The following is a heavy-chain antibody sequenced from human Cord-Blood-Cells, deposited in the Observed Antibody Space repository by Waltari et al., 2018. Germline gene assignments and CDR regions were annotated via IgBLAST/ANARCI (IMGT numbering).Heavy chain of an antibody. D-gene: IGHD6-19*01. CDR3: ARDDIAVAGTDY. Sequence: EVQLVESGGGLVQPGGSLRLSCAAPGSTLRSNGLSGVRQAPGKGLEWVANIKQDGSEKYYVDSVKGRFTISRDNAKNSLYLQMNSLRAEDTAVYYCARDDIAVAGTDYWGQGTLVTVSS. J-gene: IGHJ4*02. CDR1: GSTLRSNG. CDR2: IKQDGSEK. V-gene: IGHV3-7*01.